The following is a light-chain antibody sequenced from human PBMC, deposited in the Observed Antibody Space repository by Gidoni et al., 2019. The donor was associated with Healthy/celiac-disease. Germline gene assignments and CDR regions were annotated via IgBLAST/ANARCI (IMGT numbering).Light chain of an antibody. CDR3: SSYAGSNNVV. CDR2: EVS. V-gene: IGLV2-8*01. CDR1: SSDVGGYNY. Sequence: VTISCTGTSSDVGGYNYVSWYQQHPGKAPKLMIYEVSKRPSGVPDRFSGSKSGNTASLTVSGLQAEDEADYYCSSYAGSNNVVFGGGTKLTVL. J-gene: IGLJ2*01.